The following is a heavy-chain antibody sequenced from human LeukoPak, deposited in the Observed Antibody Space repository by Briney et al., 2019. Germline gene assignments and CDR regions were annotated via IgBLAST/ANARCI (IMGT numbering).Heavy chain of an antibody. CDR1: GFTFSTYA. Sequence: PGGSLRLSCAASGFTFSTYAMGWVRQAPGKGLEWVSAISGHGSNTYYADSVKGLFTVSRDNSKNTLYLQMNSLRVEDTAVYYCVKGMASGWGYYYYYGMDVWGQGTTVTVSS. J-gene: IGHJ6*02. D-gene: IGHD6-19*01. CDR2: ISGHGSNT. CDR3: VKGMASGWGYYYYYGMDV. V-gene: IGHV3-23*01.